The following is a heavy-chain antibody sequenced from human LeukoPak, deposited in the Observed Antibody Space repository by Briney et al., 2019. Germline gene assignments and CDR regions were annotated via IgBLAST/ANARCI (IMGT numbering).Heavy chain of an antibody. V-gene: IGHV3-21*01. Sequence: GGSLRLSCAASGFTFSSYSMNWVRQAPGKGLEWVSSISSSSSYIYYADSVKGRFTISRDNAKNSLYLQMNSLRAEDTAVYYCARDPNWGSDDAFDIWGQGTMVTVSS. CDR3: ARDPNWGSDDAFDI. CDR2: ISSSSSYI. CDR1: GFTFSSYS. J-gene: IGHJ3*02. D-gene: IGHD7-27*01.